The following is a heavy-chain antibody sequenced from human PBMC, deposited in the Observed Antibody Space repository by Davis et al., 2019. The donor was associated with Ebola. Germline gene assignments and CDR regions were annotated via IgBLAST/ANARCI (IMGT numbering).Heavy chain of an antibody. J-gene: IGHJ3*01. CDR1: GFIFSSYV. Sequence: ESLKISCAAPGFIFSSYVMSWVRQAPGKGLEWVSTLGLGADTYYADSVKGRFTISRDNSKNTLYLQMNSLRVEDTAIYYCAKDTSNVWFDVWGQGTMVTVSS. CDR3: AKDTSNVWFDV. V-gene: IGHV3-23*01. D-gene: IGHD6-19*01. CDR2: LGLGADT.